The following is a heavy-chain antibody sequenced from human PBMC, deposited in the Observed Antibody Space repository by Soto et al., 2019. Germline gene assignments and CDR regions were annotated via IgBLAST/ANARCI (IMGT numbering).Heavy chain of an antibody. Sequence: QVQLVESGGGVVQPGRSLRLSCAASGFTFSSYGMHWVRQAPGKGLEWVAVIWYDGSNKYYADSVKGRFTISRDNSKNTLYLQMNSLRAEDTGVYYCARQRQLDYQFDYWGQGTLVTVSS. CDR3: ARQRQLDYQFDY. J-gene: IGHJ4*02. V-gene: IGHV3-33*01. CDR1: GFTFSSYG. CDR2: IWYDGSNK. D-gene: IGHD6-6*01.